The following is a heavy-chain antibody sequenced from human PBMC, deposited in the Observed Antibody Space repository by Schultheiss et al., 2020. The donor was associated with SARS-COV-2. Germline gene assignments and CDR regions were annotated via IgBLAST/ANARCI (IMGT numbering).Heavy chain of an antibody. CDR3: VKDSNYYDSSGYYYGSVGDY. V-gene: IGHV3-64D*09. CDR2: ISSNGGST. J-gene: IGHJ4*02. D-gene: IGHD3-22*01. Sequence: GESLKISCAASGFTFSTAWMSWVRQAPGKGLEYVSAISSNGGSTYYADSVKGRFTISRDNSKNTLYLQMSSLRAEDTAVYYCVKDSNYYDSSGYYYGSVGDYWGQGTLVTVSS. CDR1: GFTFSTAW.